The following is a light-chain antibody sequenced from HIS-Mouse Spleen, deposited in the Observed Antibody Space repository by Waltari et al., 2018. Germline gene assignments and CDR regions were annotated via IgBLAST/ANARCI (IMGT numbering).Light chain of an antibody. V-gene: IGLV3-19*01. J-gene: IGLJ3*02. Sequence: SYELTQPPSVSVSPGQTASIPCSGDKFGDKYACWYQQKPGQAPVLVIYGKNNRPSGIPDRFSGSSSGNTASLTITGAQAEDEADYYCNSRDSSGNHWVFGGGTKLTVL. CDR2: GKN. CDR1: KFGDKY. CDR3: NSRDSSGNHWV.